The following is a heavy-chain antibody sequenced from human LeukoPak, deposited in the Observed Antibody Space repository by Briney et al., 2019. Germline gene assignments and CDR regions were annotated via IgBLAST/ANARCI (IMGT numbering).Heavy chain of an antibody. CDR3: ARDLIRKGLEPGY. CDR1: GGTFSSYA. J-gene: IGHJ4*02. V-gene: IGHV1-2*06. Sequence: ASVKVSCKASGGTFSSYAISWVRQAPGQGLEWMGRINPNSGGTNYAQKFQGRVTMTRDTSISTAYMELSRLRSDDTAVYYCARDLIRKGLEPGYWGQGTLVTVSS. CDR2: INPNSGGT. D-gene: IGHD1-1*01.